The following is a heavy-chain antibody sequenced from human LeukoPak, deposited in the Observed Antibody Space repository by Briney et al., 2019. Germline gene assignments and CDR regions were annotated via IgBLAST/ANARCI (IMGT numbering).Heavy chain of an antibody. Sequence: SGTLSLTCAVSGGSISSSNWWSWVRQPPGKGLEWIGEIYHSGSTNYNPSLKSRVTISVDKSKNQFSLKLSSVTAADTAVYYCARDILAVAGWSDAFDIWGQGTMVTVSS. CDR1: GGSISSSNW. D-gene: IGHD6-19*01. V-gene: IGHV4-4*02. CDR3: ARDILAVAGWSDAFDI. J-gene: IGHJ3*02. CDR2: IYHSGST.